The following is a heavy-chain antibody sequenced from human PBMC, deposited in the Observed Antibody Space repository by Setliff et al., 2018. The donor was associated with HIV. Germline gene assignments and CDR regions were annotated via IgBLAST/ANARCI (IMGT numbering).Heavy chain of an antibody. CDR2: IWYDGSDG. CDR1: GFTFTDYW. D-gene: IGHD3-22*01. Sequence: GSLRLSCAASGFTFTDYWMHWVRQVPGQGLEWVAVIWYDGSDGFYADSVKGRFTISRDNSKNTVYLQMNSLRAEDTAEYYCAKELAASGLGYFDSWGRGILVTVSS. J-gene: IGHJ4*02. V-gene: IGHV3-33*06. CDR3: AKELAASGLGYFDS.